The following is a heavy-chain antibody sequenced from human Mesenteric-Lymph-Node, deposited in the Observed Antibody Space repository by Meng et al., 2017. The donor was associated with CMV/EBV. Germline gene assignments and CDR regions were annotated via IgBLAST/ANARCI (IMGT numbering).Heavy chain of an antibody. V-gene: IGHV4-39*01. CDR1: GGSISSSSYY. CDR3: ARQNRVVVPAAFDY. Sequence: GSLRLSCTVSGGSISSSSYYWSWIRQPPGKGLEWIGSIYYSGSTYYNPSLKSRVTISVDTSKNQFSLKLSPVTAADTAVYYCARQNRVVVPAAFDYWGQGTLVTVSS. CDR2: IYYSGST. J-gene: IGHJ4*02. D-gene: IGHD2-2*01.